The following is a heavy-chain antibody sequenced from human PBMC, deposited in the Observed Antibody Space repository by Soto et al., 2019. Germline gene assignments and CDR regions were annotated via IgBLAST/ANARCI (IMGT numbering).Heavy chain of an antibody. CDR1: GFTFNPYN. CDR2: ISTSSSYI. V-gene: IGHV3-21*01. CDR3: ARGLERATIKNWFDS. Sequence: GGSLRLSCEVSGFTFNPYNMNWVRQAPGKGLEWVASISTSSSYIYYAASVEGRFTVSRDNAKNSLYLQMSDLRDEDTAVYYCARGLERATIKNWFDSWGQGTQVTVSS. J-gene: IGHJ5*01. D-gene: IGHD5-12*01.